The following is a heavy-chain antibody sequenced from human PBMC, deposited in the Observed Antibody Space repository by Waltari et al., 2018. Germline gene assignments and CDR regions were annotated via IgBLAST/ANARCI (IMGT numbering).Heavy chain of an antibody. J-gene: IGHJ3*02. CDR1: GYTFTSSD. D-gene: IGHD3-16*01. CDR3: AGVFRLRGDAFDI. Sequence: QVQLVQSGAEVKKPGASVKVSCKACGYTFTSSDINWVRQATGQGLEWMGWMNPNSGNTGYAQKFQGRVTMTRNTSISTAYMELSSLRSEDTAVYYCAGVFRLRGDAFDIWGQGTMVTVSS. CDR2: MNPNSGNT. V-gene: IGHV1-8*01.